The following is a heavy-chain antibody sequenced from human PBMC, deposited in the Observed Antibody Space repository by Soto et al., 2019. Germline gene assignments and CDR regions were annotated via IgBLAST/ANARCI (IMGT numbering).Heavy chain of an antibody. CDR2: IYSGGST. CDR3: RTDMITFGGVIAYMDV. D-gene: IGHD3-16*02. V-gene: IGHV3-53*02. CDR1: GFTVSSNY. Sequence: EVQLVETGGGLIQPGGSLRLSCAASGFTVSSNYMSWVRQAPGKGLEWVSVIYSGGSTYYADSVKGRFTISRDNSKNTLYLQMNSLRAEDTAVYYCRTDMITFGGVIAYMDVWGQGTTVTVSS. J-gene: IGHJ6*02.